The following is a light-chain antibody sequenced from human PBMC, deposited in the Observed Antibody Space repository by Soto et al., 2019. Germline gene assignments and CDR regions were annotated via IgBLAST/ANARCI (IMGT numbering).Light chain of an antibody. CDR1: HSVSSK. Sequence: IVMTQSAATLSVSPGERATVCCRASHSVSSKLAWYQQKPGQAPGLLIYGASTRATGIPARFSGSGSGTEFTLAISSLQSEDFAVYYCQQYNNWPPLTFGGGTKVDIK. V-gene: IGKV3D-15*01. CDR2: GAS. CDR3: QQYNNWPPLT. J-gene: IGKJ4*01.